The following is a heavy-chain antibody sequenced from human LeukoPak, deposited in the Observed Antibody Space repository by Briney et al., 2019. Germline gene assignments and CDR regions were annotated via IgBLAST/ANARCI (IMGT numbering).Heavy chain of an antibody. CDR1: GFTMKNPG. CDR3: PKNIQSGFGYTNSLDS. V-gene: IGHV3-33*06. Sequence: SGESLRLSCAASGFTMKNPGMHWIRRAPGKGLEWVAVIWSDGTNKFYSDSVKGRFAISIDNSNDMVYLQMNGLRVDDTAVYYCPKNIQSGFGYTNSLDSWGQGTLVIVSS. D-gene: IGHD4-11*01. CDR2: IWSDGTNK. J-gene: IGHJ4*02.